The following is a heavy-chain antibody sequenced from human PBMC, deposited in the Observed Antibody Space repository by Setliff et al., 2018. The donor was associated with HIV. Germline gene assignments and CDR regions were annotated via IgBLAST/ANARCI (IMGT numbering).Heavy chain of an antibody. D-gene: IGHD2-8*01. CDR3: ARRGRDGVLIVFATGFDP. V-gene: IGHV4-31*03. CDR2: IYYSGST. CDR1: GGSISSGGYY. J-gene: IGHJ5*02. Sequence: SETLSLTCTVSGGSISSGGYYWSRIRQHPGKGLEWIGYIYYSGSTYYNPSFKSRVAISIDTSENQFSLKLTSVTAADTAVYYCARRGRDGVLIVFATGFDPWGQGTLVTVSS.